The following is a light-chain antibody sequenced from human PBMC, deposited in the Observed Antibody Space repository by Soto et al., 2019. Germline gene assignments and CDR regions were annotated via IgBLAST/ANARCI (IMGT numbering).Light chain of an antibody. J-gene: IGKJ4*01. CDR2: DAY. Sequence: EVVLTQSPATLSLSPGDRATLSCRASQSVFGYLAWYQHKPGQAPRLLIYDAYKRATGVPARFSGSGAETDFTLIISRLVAEDFAVSYCQHRSDSPPLTFGGGTKGDIK. V-gene: IGKV3-11*01. CDR3: QHRSDSPPLT. CDR1: QSVFGY.